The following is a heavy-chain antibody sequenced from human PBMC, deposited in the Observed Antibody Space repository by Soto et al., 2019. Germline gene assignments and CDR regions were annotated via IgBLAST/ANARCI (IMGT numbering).Heavy chain of an antibody. Sequence: SETLSLTCAVYGGSFSGYYWSWIRQPPGKGLEWIGEINHSGSTNYNPSLKSRVTISVDTSKNQFSLKLSSVTAADTAVYYCARGCYDFWSGYYCYYYYYGMDVWGQGTTVTVS. V-gene: IGHV4-34*01. D-gene: IGHD3-3*01. CDR3: ARGCYDFWSGYYCYYYYYGMDV. CDR1: GGSFSGYY. J-gene: IGHJ6*02. CDR2: INHSGST.